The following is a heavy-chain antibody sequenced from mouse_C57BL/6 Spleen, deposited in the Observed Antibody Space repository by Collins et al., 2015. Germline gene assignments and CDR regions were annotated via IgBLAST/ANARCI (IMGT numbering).Heavy chain of an antibody. CDR2: ISSGSSTI. D-gene: IGHD1-1*01. Sequence: AASGFTFSSFGMHWVRQAPEKGLEWVAYISSGSSTIYYADTVKGRFTISRDNPKNTLFLQMTSLRSEDTAMYYCAAYYGSRESAWFLTGAKGLWSLSLQ. J-gene: IGHJ3*01. V-gene: IGHV5-17*02. CDR1: GFTFSSFG. CDR3: AAYYGSRESAWFLT.